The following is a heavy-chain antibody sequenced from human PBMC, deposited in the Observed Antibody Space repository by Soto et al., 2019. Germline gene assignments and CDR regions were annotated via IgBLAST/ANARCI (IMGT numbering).Heavy chain of an antibody. V-gene: IGHV4-39*01. CDR1: GGSVSSTSYY. J-gene: IGHJ4*02. Sequence: QLHLQESGPGLVKPSETLSLICTVSGGSVSSTSYYWDWIRQPPGKGLEWIGSIYYSGSTYYNPSLKSRVTIPVDTPKIHFSLNLRSVTAVDTAIYYSAKNVLYWGQGILVTVSS. D-gene: IGHD6-6*01. CDR2: IYYSGST. CDR3: AKNVLY.